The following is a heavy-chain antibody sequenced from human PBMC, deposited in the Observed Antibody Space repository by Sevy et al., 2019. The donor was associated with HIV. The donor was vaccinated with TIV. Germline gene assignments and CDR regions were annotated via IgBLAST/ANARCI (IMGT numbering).Heavy chain of an antibody. D-gene: IGHD2-15*01. CDR1: GFSFSTLG. J-gene: IGHJ4*02. Sequence: GGSLRLSCAASGFSFSTLGMHWVRQAPGKGLEWVAVISYDGSNKYYADSVKGRFTISRDNSKNTLYLQMNSLRAEDTAVYYCAKDHLGYCSGGSCSFSDYWGQGTLVTVSS. V-gene: IGHV3-30*18. CDR2: ISYDGSNK. CDR3: AKDHLGYCSGGSCSFSDY.